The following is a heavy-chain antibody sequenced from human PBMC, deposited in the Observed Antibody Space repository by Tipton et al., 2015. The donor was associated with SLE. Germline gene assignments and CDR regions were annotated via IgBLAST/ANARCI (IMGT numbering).Heavy chain of an antibody. CDR3: ARGAITPIPFDP. Sequence: TLSLTCTVSGGSISSYYWSWIRQPPGKGLEWIGYVYYTGSTNYNPSLKSRVTILVDTSKDQFSLKLSSVTAADTAVYYCARGAITPIPFDPWGQGTLVTVSS. CDR1: GGSISSYY. V-gene: IGHV4-59*01. J-gene: IGHJ5*02. D-gene: IGHD2-15*01. CDR2: VYYTGST.